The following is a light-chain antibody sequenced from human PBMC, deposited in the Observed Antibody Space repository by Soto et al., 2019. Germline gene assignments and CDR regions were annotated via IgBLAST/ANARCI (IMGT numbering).Light chain of an antibody. CDR2: EVS. CDR1: SSDVGGYDR. CDR3: SSYAGSNNYVV. Sequence: QSALTQPPSASGSPGQSVTISCTGTSSDVGGYDRVSWYQQYPGKVPKLMIYEVSKRPSGVPDRFSASKSGNTASLTVSGLQTEDEADYYCSSYAGSNNYVVFGGGTKATVL. V-gene: IGLV2-8*01. J-gene: IGLJ2*01.